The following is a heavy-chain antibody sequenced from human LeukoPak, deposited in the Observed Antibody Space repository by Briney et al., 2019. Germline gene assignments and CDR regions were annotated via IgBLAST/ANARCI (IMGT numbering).Heavy chain of an antibody. CDR2: ISSGGSTI. J-gene: IGHJ4*02. CDR3: AREGSGSYSDY. CDR1: GFTFSDYY. D-gene: IGHD1-26*01. Sequence: GGSLRLSCAASGFTFSDYYMTWIRQAPGKGLEWVSYISSGGSTIHYADSVKGRFTISRDNAKNSVYLQMSSLRAEDTAVYYCAREGSGSYSDYWGQGTLVTVSS. V-gene: IGHV3-11*01.